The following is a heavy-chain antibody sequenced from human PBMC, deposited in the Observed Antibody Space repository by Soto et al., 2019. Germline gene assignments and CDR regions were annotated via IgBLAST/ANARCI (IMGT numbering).Heavy chain of an antibody. J-gene: IGHJ6*03. D-gene: IGHD5-12*01. Sequence: EVQLVESGGGLVQPGGSLRLSCAASGLTLSGHWMHWVRQAPGKGLLWVSRINSDGSRTSYADSVKGRFTISRDNAKNTLYLQMNSLRAEDTAVYYCARVALYSGYVDYYMDVWGKGATVTVSS. CDR2: INSDGSRT. V-gene: IGHV3-74*01. CDR3: ARVALYSGYVDYYMDV. CDR1: GLTLSGHW.